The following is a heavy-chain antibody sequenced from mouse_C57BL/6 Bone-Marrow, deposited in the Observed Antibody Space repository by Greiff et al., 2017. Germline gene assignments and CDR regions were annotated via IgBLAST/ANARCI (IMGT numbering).Heavy chain of an antibody. V-gene: IGHV5-17*01. CDR3: ARIRRYFDV. Sequence: EVQLQESGGGLVKPGGSLKLSCAASGFTFSDYGMHWVRQAPEKGLEWVAYISSGSSTIYYAATVKGRFTISRDNAKNTLFLQMTSLRSEDTAMYYCARIRRYFDVWGTGTTVTVSA. J-gene: IGHJ1*03. CDR1: GFTFSDYG. CDR2: ISSGSSTI.